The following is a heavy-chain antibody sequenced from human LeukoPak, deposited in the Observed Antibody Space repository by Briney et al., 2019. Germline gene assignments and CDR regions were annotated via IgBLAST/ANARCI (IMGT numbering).Heavy chain of an antibody. V-gene: IGHV3-53*01. CDR1: GFTVSSNY. D-gene: IGHD1-26*01. Sequence: PGGSLRLSCAASGFTVSSNYMSWVRQAPGKGLEWGSVIYSGGSTYYADSVKGRFTISRDNSKNTLYLQMNSLRVDATAVYYCARDLTSLSSGSYGGSWGQGTLVTVSS. J-gene: IGHJ5*02. CDR3: ARDLTSLSSGSYGGS. CDR2: IYSGGST.